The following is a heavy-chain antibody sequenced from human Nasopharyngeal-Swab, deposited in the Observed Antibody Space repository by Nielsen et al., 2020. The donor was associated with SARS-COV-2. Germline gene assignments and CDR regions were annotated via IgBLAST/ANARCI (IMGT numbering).Heavy chain of an antibody. J-gene: IGHJ4*02. CDR1: GCTFTSYA. CDR3: ARTNCSSTSCYAF. D-gene: IGHD2-2*01. V-gene: IGHV7-4-1*02. CDR2: IKTNTGNP. Sequence: SVKAYCKASGCTFTSYAMNWVRQAPGQGLEWMGWIKTNTGNPTYAQGFTGRFVFSLDTSVSTAYLQISSLKAEDTAVYYCARTNCSSTSCYAFWGQGTLVTVSS.